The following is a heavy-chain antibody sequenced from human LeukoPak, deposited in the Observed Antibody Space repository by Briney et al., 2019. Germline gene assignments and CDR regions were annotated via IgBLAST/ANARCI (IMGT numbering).Heavy chain of an antibody. D-gene: IGHD2-21*02. CDR1: GFTFSSYS. Sequence: GGSLRLSCAASGFTFSSYSMNWVRQAPGKGLEWVSSISSSSSYIYYADSVKGRFTISRDNAKNSLDLQMNSLRAEDTAVYYCARAYCGGDCYPAHFDYWGQGTLVTVSS. V-gene: IGHV3-21*01. CDR2: ISSSSSYI. CDR3: ARAYCGGDCYPAHFDY. J-gene: IGHJ4*02.